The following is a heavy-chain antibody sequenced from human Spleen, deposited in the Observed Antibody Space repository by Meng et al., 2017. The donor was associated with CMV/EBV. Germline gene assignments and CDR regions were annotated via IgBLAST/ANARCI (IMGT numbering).Heavy chain of an antibody. V-gene: IGHV3-30*02. CDR2: IRYDGSQK. CDR3: ARDQGCSGGSCYLYGNYYYYGMDV. Sequence: GGSLRLSCAASGSPFCTYGLRWVRQAPGTGLEWVAFIRYDGSQKYYVHSVKGRFTISRDNSKNTLYLQMNSLRAEDTAVYYCARDQGCSGGSCYLYGNYYYYGMDVWGQGTTVTVSS. J-gene: IGHJ6*02. D-gene: IGHD2-15*01. CDR1: GSPFCTYG.